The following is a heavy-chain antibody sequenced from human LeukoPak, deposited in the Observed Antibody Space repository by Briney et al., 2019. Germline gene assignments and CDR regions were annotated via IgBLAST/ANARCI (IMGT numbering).Heavy chain of an antibody. Sequence: ASVKVSCKASGYTFTSYGISWMRQAPGQGLEWMGWISAYNGNTNYAQKLQGRVTMTTDTSTSTAYMELRSLRSDDTAVYYCARDRGGLRYFDWLSWFDPWGQGTLVTVSS. CDR3: ARDRGGLRYFDWLSWFDP. CDR2: ISAYNGNT. V-gene: IGHV1-18*01. J-gene: IGHJ5*02. CDR1: GYTFTSYG. D-gene: IGHD3-9*01.